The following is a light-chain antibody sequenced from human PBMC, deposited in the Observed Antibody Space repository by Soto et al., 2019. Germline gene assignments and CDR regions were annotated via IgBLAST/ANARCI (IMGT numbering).Light chain of an antibody. J-gene: IGLJ1*01. V-gene: IGLV2-14*01. CDR3: SSFTTSTTYV. Sequence: QSVLTQPAPVSGSPGQSITISCTGTSSDVGGYNYVSWYQQHPGKAPKLIISNVSDRPSGVSNRFSGSKSGNTASLTISGLQSEDEADYYCSSFTTSTTYVFGTGTKVT. CDR2: NVS. CDR1: SSDVGGYNY.